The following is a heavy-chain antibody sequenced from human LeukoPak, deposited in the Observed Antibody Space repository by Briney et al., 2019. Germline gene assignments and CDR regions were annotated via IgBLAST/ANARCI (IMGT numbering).Heavy chain of an antibody. CDR1: VGTFSSYA. J-gene: IGHJ4*02. D-gene: IGHD2-8*01. Sequence: SVNVSCKASVGTFSSYAISWVRQAPGQGLEWMGRIIPILGIANYAQKFQGRVTITADKSTSTAYMELSSLRSEDTAGYYCAREGGDIVLMVYSFDYWGQGTLVTVSS. CDR2: IIPILGIA. V-gene: IGHV1-69*04. CDR3: AREGGDIVLMVYSFDY.